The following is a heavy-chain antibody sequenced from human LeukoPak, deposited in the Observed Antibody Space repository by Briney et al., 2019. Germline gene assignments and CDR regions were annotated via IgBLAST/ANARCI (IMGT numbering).Heavy chain of an antibody. D-gene: IGHD1-1*01. CDR1: GGSISSYY. Sequence: SETLSLTCTVSGGSISSYYWNWIRQPPGKGLEWIGHIYYSGSTNYNPSLKSRVTISVDTSKNQFSRKLSSVTAADTAVDYCAGGAWRATTPIYYYYYMDVWGKGTTVTVSS. V-gene: IGHV4-59*01. J-gene: IGHJ6*03. CDR2: IYYSGST. CDR3: AGGAWRATTPIYYYYYMDV.